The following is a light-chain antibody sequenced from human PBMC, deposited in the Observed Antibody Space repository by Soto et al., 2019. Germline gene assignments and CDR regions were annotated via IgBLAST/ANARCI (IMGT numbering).Light chain of an antibody. J-gene: IGKJ4*01. V-gene: IGKV3-11*01. CDR3: QQRSNWRRLT. Sequence: IVLTQSPATLSLSPGERATLSCRASQSVSIDLAWYQQKPGQAPRLLIYDASTRATGIPARFSGSGSRTELSLTISSLEPEDFAVYYCQQRSNWRRLTFGRGTKVEIK. CDR2: DAS. CDR1: QSVSID.